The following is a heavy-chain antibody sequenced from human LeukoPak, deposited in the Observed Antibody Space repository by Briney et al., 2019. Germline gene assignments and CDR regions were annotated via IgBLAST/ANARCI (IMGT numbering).Heavy chain of an antibody. D-gene: IGHD6-25*01. J-gene: IGHJ3*02. CDR2: ISYDGSNK. CDR1: GFTFSSYA. Sequence: PGGSLRLSCAASGFTFSSYAMHWVRQAPGKGLEWVAVISYDGSNKYYADSVKGRFTISRDNAKNSLYLQMNSLRAEDTALYYCSAAPMDDAFDIWGQGTMVTVSS. CDR3: SAAPMDDAFDI. V-gene: IGHV3-30*07.